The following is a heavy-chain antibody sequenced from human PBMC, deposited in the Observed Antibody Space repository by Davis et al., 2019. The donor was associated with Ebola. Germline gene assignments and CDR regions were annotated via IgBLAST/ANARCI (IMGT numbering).Heavy chain of an antibody. D-gene: IGHD2-2*01. Sequence: MPGGSLRLSCTVSGASVSSSTYYWAWIRQPPGKGLEWIGSIYYSGSTYYNPSLKSRVTISVDTSKNQFSLKLSSVTAADTAVYYCGGIVVVPAAMFLHDYWGQGTLVTVSS. CDR2: IYYSGST. J-gene: IGHJ4*02. CDR1: GASVSSSTYY. V-gene: IGHV4-39*01. CDR3: GGIVVVPAAMFLHDY.